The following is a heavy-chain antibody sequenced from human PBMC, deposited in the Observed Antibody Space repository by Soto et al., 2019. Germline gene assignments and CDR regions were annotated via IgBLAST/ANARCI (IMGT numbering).Heavy chain of an antibody. CDR1: GFTFTAFA. J-gene: IGHJ4*02. V-gene: IGHV3-30*04. Sequence: GGSLRLSCAVFGFTFTAFAIHWVRQAPGKGLEWVAVISYDGRDSHYADSVKGRLTISRDNSKNTVFLQINSLTTEDTAVYYCAKDRYFDSYHFDYWGQGTLVTVSS. CDR2: ISYDGRDS. CDR3: AKDRYFDSYHFDY. D-gene: IGHD3-9*01.